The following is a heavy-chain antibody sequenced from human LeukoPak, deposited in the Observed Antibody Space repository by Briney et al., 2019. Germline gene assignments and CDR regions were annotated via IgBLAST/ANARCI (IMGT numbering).Heavy chain of an antibody. CDR1: GFTFSNAW. Sequence: GGSLRLSCAASGFTFSNAWMSWVRQAPGKGLEWVGRIKSKTDGGTTDYAAPVKGRFTISRDDSKNTLYLQMGSLRAEDMAVYYFARAPPSAPSYTYYDILTAIDYWGQGTLVTVSS. V-gene: IGHV3-15*01. CDR2: IKSKTDGGTT. J-gene: IGHJ4*02. CDR3: ARAPPSAPSYTYYDILTAIDY. D-gene: IGHD3-9*01.